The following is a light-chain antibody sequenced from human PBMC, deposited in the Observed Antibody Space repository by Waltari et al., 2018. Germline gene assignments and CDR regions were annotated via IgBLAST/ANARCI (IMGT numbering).Light chain of an antibody. CDR1: QSLSSS. V-gene: IGKV3-11*01. J-gene: IGKJ2*01. Sequence: EIVLTQSPGTMSLSPGERATFSCRARQSLSSSLAGYQQRPGQAPRLLIYDVSNRASGIPARLSGSGSGTDFTLTISSLEPEDFAVYYCQQRTNRPRMYTFGQGTKLEI. CDR3: QQRTNRPRMYT. CDR2: DVS.